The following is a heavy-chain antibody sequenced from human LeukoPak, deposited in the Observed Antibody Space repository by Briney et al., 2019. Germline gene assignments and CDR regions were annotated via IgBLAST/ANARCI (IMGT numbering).Heavy chain of an antibody. D-gene: IGHD3-16*01. CDR2: IKQDGSKK. J-gene: IGHJ6*02. CDR3: ARGGGLDV. V-gene: IGHV3-7*03. Sequence: GGSLRLSCVASGFPFSSYWMTWVRQAPGKGLEWVANIKQDGSKKSYVDSVKGRFTISRDNAKNSLYLQMNSLRAEDTAVYFCARGGGLDVWGQGATVTVSS. CDR1: GFPFSSYW.